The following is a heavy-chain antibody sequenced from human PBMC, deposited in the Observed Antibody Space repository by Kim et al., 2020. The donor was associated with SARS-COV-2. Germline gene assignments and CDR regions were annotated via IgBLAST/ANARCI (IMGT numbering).Heavy chain of an antibody. CDR1: GGSISSSNL. D-gene: IGHD2-2*01. V-gene: IGHV4-4*02. CDR2: IYHSGST. CDR3: ARAPMIVVVPAAMPTVTDRDYYDCYYGMDV. J-gene: IGHJ6*02. Sequence: SETLSLTCAVSGGSISSSNLWSWVRQPPGKVLEWIVEIYHSGSTNYNPSLKSRVTISLDKSKNPFSLKLSSVTAADTAVYYCARAPMIVVVPAAMPTVTDRDYYDCYYGMDVWGQGTTVTVSS.